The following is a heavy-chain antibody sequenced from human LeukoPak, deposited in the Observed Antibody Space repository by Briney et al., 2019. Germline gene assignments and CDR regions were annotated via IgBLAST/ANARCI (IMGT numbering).Heavy chain of an antibody. D-gene: IGHD1-26*01. J-gene: IGHJ5*02. CDR1: GFTFSSYG. CDR2: IWYDGSNK. V-gene: IGHV3-33*01. Sequence: PGRSLRLSCAASGFTFSSYGMHWVRQAPGKGLEWVAVIWYDGSNKYYADSVKGRFTISRDNSKNTLYLQMNSLRAEDTAVYYCAREEWELLQVMVSWFDPWGQGTLVTVSS. CDR3: AREEWELLQVMVSWFDP.